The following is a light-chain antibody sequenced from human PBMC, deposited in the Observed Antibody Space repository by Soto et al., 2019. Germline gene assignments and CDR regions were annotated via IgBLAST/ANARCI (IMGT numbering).Light chain of an antibody. CDR2: DAS. J-gene: IGKJ4*01. CDR1: QGISSY. Sequence: IHLTHSPASLSASVLYRVTITFLASQGISSYLGWYQQKPGKAPNLLIYDASTLHSGVPSRFSGGGSGTDFTLTISSLQPEDFATYYCQQVNVYPSTFGGGTKVDIK. CDR3: QQVNVYPST. V-gene: IGKV1-9*01.